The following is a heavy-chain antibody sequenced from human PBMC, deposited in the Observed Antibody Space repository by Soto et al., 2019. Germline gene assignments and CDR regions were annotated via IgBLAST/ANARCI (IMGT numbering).Heavy chain of an antibody. V-gene: IGHV3-30*03. CDR3: ARSPYSVSYLAYFDY. CDR1: GFTFSSYG. Sequence: QVQLVESGAGVVQPGRSLRLSCAASGFTFSSYGMHWVRQAPGKGLEWVAVISYDGSNKYYADSVKGRFTISRDNSKNTLYLQMNSLRAEDTAVYYCARSPYSVSYLAYFDYWGQGTLVTVSS. J-gene: IGHJ4*02. D-gene: IGHD1-26*01. CDR2: ISYDGSNK.